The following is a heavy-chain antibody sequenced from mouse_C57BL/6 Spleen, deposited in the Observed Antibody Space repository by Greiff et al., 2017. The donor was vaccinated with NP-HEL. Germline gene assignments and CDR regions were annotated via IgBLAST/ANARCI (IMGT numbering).Heavy chain of an antibody. CDR3: ARDHDYDGAGFAY. J-gene: IGHJ3*01. V-gene: IGHV5-4*01. D-gene: IGHD2-4*01. CDR1: GFTFSSYA. CDR2: ISDGGSYT. Sequence: EVMLVESGGGLVKPGGSLKLSCAASGFTFSSYAMSWVRQTPEKRLEWVANISDGGSYTYYPDNVKGRFTISIDNSKNNLYLQMSHLKSEDTAMYYCARDHDYDGAGFAYWGQGTLVTVSA.